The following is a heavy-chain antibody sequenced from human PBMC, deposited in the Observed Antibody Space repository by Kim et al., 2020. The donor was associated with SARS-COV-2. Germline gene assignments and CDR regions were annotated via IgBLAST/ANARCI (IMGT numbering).Heavy chain of an antibody. J-gene: IGHJ6*01. V-gene: IGHV4-34*01. CDR3: ARGGGQQLGDYYYYYGMDV. CDR2: INHSGST. Sequence: SETLSLTCAVYGGSFSGYYWSWIRQPPGKGLEWIGEINHSGSTNYNPSLKSRVTISVDTSKNQFSLKLSSVTAADTAVYYCARGGGQQLGDYYYYYGMDV. CDR1: GGSFSGYY. D-gene: IGHD6-13*01.